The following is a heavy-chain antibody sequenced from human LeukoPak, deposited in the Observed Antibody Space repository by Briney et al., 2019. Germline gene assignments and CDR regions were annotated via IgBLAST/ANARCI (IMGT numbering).Heavy chain of an antibody. CDR1: GFTFSSYA. V-gene: IGHV3-23*01. CDR3: ARGGPDDCSSTSCYFDY. CDR2: ISGSGGST. D-gene: IGHD2-2*01. J-gene: IGHJ4*02. Sequence: PTGGSLRLSCAASGFTFSSYAMSWVRQAPGKGREWVLAISGSGGSTYYADSVKGRFTISRDNSKNSLYLQMNSLRAEDTAVYYCARGGPDDCSSTSCYFDYWGQGTLVTVSS.